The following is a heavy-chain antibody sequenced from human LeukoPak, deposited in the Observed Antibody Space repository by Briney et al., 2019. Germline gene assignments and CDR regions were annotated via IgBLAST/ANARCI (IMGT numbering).Heavy chain of an antibody. CDR1: GGSISSYY. J-gene: IGHJ1*01. Sequence: SETLSLTCTVSGGSISSYYWSWIRQPPGKGLERIGYIYYSGSTNYNPSLKSRVTISVDTSKNQFSLKLSSVTAADTAVYYCARVGGCSGGSCYGIAEYFQHWGQGTLVTVSS. CDR3: ARVGGCSGGSCYGIAEYFQH. CDR2: IYYSGST. V-gene: IGHV4-59*12. D-gene: IGHD2-15*01.